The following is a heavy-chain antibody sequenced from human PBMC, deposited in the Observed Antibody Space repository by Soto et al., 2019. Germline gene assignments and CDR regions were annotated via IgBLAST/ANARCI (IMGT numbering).Heavy chain of an antibody. CDR3: AKDGTMSTVSLDC. CDR2: IGNSGAAT. J-gene: IGHJ4*02. V-gene: IGHV3-23*01. Sequence: GGSLRLSCAASGFDFSNHVMTWVRQAPGKGLEWVSIIGNSGAATYYADSVKGRFTISRDNSKNMLYLQMNSLRVEDTAVYFCAKDGTMSTVSLDCWGQGTLVTVSS. CDR1: GFDFSNHV. D-gene: IGHD4-17*01.